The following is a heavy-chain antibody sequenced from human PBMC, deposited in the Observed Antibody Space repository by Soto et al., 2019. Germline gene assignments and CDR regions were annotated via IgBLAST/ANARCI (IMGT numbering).Heavy chain of an antibody. CDR1: GGSISSGGYS. D-gene: IGHD3-10*01. Sequence: PSETLSLTCAVSGGSISSGGYSWSWIRQPPGKGLEWIGYIYHSGSTYHNPSLKSRVTISVDRSKNQFSLKLSSVTAADTAVYYCARENNVLPGGYFDYWGQGTLVTVSS. CDR2: IYHSGST. CDR3: ARENNVLPGGYFDY. V-gene: IGHV4-30-2*01. J-gene: IGHJ4*02.